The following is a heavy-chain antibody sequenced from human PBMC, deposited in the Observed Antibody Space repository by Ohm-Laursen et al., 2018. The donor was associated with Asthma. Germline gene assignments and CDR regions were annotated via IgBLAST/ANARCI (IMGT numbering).Heavy chain of an antibody. CDR3: AKDLIRGYSYGYNYYYGMDV. J-gene: IGHJ6*02. CDR2: ISYDGSNK. CDR1: GFTFSSYS. D-gene: IGHD5-18*01. V-gene: IGHV3-30*18. Sequence: SLRLSCAASGFTFSSYSMNWVRQAPGKGLEWVAVISYDGSNKYYADSVKGRFTISRDNSKNTLYLQMNSLRAEDTAVYYCAKDLIRGYSYGYNYYYGMDVWGQGTTVTVSS.